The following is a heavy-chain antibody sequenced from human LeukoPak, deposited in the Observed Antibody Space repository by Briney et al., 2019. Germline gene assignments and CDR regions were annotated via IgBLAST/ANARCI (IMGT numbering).Heavy chain of an antibody. V-gene: IGHV1-2*06. Sequence: ASVKVSCKASGYTLTDYYMHWVRQAPGRGLEWMGRINPNSGGTNYAQKFQGRVTMTRDTSISTVYMELSRLRSDDTAVYYCASGYYSDGSGYSPADYWGQGTRVTVSS. CDR2: INPNSGGT. CDR1: GYTLTDYY. J-gene: IGHJ4*02. D-gene: IGHD3-22*01. CDR3: ASGYYSDGSGYSPADY.